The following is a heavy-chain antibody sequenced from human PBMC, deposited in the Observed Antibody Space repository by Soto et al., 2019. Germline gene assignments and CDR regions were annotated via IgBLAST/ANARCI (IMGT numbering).Heavy chain of an antibody. D-gene: IGHD3-3*01. V-gene: IGHV3-7*01. CDR1: GFTFSSYW. CDR2: IKQDGSEK. J-gene: IGHJ4*02. Sequence: HPGGSLRLSCAASGFTFSSYWMSWVRQAPGKGLEWVANIKQDGSEKYYVDSVKGRFTISRDNAKNSLYLQMNSLRAEDTAVYYCARDFYSIFGIFDYWGQGTLVTVSS. CDR3: ARDFYSIFGIFDY.